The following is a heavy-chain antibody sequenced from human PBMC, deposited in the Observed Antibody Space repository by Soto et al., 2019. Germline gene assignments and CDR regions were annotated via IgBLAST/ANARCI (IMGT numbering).Heavy chain of an antibody. J-gene: IGHJ4*02. CDR1: GGTFSSYA. V-gene: IGHV1-69*13. CDR2: IIPIFGTA. CDR3: ARGPPADYVWGSYRPWDY. D-gene: IGHD3-16*02. Sequence: SVKVSCKASGGTFSSYAISWVRQAPGQGLEWMGGIIPIFGTANYAQKFQGRVTITADESTGTAYMELSSLRSEDTAVYYCARGPPADYVWGSYRPWDYWGQGTLVTVSS.